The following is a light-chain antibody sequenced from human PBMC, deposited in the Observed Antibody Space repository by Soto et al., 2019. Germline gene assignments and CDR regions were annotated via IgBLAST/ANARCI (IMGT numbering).Light chain of an antibody. CDR2: GDT. Sequence: QSVLTQPPSVSGAPGQRVTISCTGSSSNIGAGYEVHWYQQLPGTAPKLLIYGDTNRPSGVPDRFSGSKSGTSASLAITRLQAEDEAEYCCQSYDNSLSGHVVFGGGTQLTVL. J-gene: IGLJ2*01. V-gene: IGLV1-40*01. CDR3: QSYDNSLSGHVV. CDR1: SSNIGAGYE.